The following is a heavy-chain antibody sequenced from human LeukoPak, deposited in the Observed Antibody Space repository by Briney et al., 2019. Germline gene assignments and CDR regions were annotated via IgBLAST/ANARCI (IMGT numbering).Heavy chain of an antibody. J-gene: IGHJ4*02. CDR3: ARDPGYCSGGSCYSFLY. CDR2: IYSGGTT. V-gene: IGHV3-66*01. D-gene: IGHD2-15*01. Sequence: GGSLRLSCAASGFTVSSNYMSWVRQAPGKGLEWVSVIYSGGTTYYADSVKGRFTISRDNSKNTLHLQMNSLRAEDTAVYYCARDPGYCSGGSCYSFLYWGQGTLVTVSS. CDR1: GFTVSSNY.